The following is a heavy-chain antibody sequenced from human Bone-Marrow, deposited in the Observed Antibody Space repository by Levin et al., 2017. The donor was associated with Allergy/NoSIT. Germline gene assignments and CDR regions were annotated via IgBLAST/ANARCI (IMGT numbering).Heavy chain of an antibody. CDR2: IYTSGST. J-gene: IGHJ4*02. CDR1: GGSISSYY. V-gene: IGHV4-4*07. Sequence: PSETLSLTCTVSGGSISSYYWSWIRQPAGKGLEWIGRIYTSGSTNYNPSLKSRVTMSVDTSKNQFSLKLSSVTAADTAVYYCAREVLRGGSCYWGVYFDYWGQGTLVTVSS. D-gene: IGHD2-15*01. CDR3: AREVLRGGSCYWGVYFDY.